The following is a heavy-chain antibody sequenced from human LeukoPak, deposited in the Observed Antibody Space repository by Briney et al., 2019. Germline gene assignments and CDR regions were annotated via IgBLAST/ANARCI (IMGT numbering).Heavy chain of an antibody. Sequence: PSETLSLTCSVSGGSISSSSSYWGWIRQPPGKGLEWIGSIYYSGSTYYNPSLKSRVTISVDTSKNQFSLKLSSVTAADTAVYYCAKTYYYDSHYYSDYWGQGTLVTVSS. J-gene: IGHJ4*02. CDR3: AKTYYYDSHYYSDY. CDR2: IYYSGST. CDR1: GGSISSSSSY. D-gene: IGHD3-22*01. V-gene: IGHV4-39*07.